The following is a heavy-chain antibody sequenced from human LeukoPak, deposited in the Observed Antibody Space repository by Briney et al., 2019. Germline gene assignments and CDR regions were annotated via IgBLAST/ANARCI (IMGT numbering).Heavy chain of an antibody. CDR2: IYPGDSDT. Sequence: GESLKISCQGSGSSFTSYWIGWVRQLPGKGLEWMGIIYPGDSDTRYSPSFQGQVTISADKSISTAYLQWSSLKASDTAMYCCARSLLKGGGYFDYWGQGTLVTVSS. V-gene: IGHV5-51*01. J-gene: IGHJ4*02. CDR1: GSSFTSYW. CDR3: ARSLLKGGGYFDY. D-gene: IGHD2-15*01.